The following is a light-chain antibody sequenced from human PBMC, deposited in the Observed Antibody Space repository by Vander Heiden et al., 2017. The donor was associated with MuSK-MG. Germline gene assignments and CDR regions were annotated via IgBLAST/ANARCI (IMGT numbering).Light chain of an antibody. J-gene: IGKJ3*01. CDR2: AAS. Sequence: DIQMTQSPSSLSASVGDRVTITCRASQSISSYLNWYQQKPGKAPKLLIYAASSLQSGVPSRFSGSGSGTDFTLTISSLKPEDFATSYCQQSYRTPFTFGPRTKVDIK. CDR3: QQSYRTPFT. V-gene: IGKV1-39*01. CDR1: QSISSY.